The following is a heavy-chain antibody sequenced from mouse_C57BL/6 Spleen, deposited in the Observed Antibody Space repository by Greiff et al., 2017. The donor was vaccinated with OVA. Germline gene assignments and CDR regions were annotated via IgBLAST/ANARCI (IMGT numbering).Heavy chain of an antibody. J-gene: IGHJ2*01. CDR3: ARRDDSAGYPDY. CDR1: GYTFTDYY. Sequence: EVQLQQSGPVLVKPGASVKMSCKASGYTFTDYYMNWVKQSHGKSLEWIGVINPYNGGTSYNQKFKGKATVTVDKSSSTAYMELNSLTSEESAVYYCARRDDSAGYPDYWGQGTTLTVSS. D-gene: IGHD3-2*02. V-gene: IGHV1-19*01. CDR2: INPYNGGT.